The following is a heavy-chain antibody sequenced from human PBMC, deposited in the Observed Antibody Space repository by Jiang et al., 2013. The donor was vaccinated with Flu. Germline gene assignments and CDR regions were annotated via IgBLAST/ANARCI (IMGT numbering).Heavy chain of an antibody. V-gene: IGHV3-49*05. J-gene: IGHJ4*02. D-gene: IGHD6-19*01. CDR1: GFTFDDYA. Sequence: VQLLESGGGLVKPGRSLRLSCTASGFTFDDYAMSWFRQAPGKGLEWVGLIRTKANGGTTEYAASVKGRFTISRDDSKAVAYLQMNSLKTEDTAVYYCTRQQWFLYFFDSWGQGTLVTVSS. CDR3: TRQQWFLYFFDS. CDR2: IRTKANGGTT.